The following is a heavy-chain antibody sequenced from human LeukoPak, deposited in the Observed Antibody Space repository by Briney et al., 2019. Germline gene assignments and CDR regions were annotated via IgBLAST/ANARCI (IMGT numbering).Heavy chain of an antibody. Sequence: GESLKISCKGSGYSFTSYWIGWVRQMPGKGLEWMGIIYPGDSDTRYSPSFQGQATISADKSISTAYLQWSSLKASDTAMYYCARSTSPAGDYYYGMDVWGQGTTVTVSS. CDR3: ARSTSPAGDYYYGMDV. CDR1: GYSFTSYW. J-gene: IGHJ6*02. D-gene: IGHD2-2*01. V-gene: IGHV5-51*01. CDR2: IYPGDSDT.